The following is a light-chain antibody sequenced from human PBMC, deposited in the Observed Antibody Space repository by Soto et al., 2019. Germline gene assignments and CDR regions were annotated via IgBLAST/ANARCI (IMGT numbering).Light chain of an antibody. Sequence: ETVLTQSPAPLSVSPGEIATFSCKASQSVTTNLAWYQQKPGQVPRLLIYGAFTRATGIPARFSGSGSGTEFTLSISILQSEDFAIYHCQQYHSWPHTFGQGTKLEIK. V-gene: IGKV3-15*01. CDR1: QSVTTN. J-gene: IGKJ2*01. CDR3: QQYHSWPHT. CDR2: GAF.